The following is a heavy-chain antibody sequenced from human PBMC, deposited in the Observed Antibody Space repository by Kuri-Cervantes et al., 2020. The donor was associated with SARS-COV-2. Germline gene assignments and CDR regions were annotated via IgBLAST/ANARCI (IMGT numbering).Heavy chain of an antibody. D-gene: IGHD6-19*01. CDR1: GYTFTSYD. CDR2: ISTNTGNP. J-gene: IGHJ4*02. CDR3: ARDLSAIAVATNTNDY. Sequence: ASVKVSCKAYGYTFTSYDINWVRQAPGQGLEWMGWISTNTGNPTYAQGFTGRFVFSLDTSVSTAYLQISSLKAEDTAVYYCARDLSAIAVATNTNDYWGQGTLVTVSS. V-gene: IGHV7-4-1*02.